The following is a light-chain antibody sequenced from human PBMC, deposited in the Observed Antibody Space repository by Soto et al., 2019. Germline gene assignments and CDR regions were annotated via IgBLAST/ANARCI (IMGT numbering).Light chain of an antibody. J-gene: IGLJ2*01. CDR2: DVT. CDR3: SSYRSSTHVV. V-gene: IGLV2-14*03. Sequence: QSALTQPASVSGSPGQSITISCTGTSSDVGGYNYVSWYQQHPDKAPKLMIYDVTNRTSGVSNRFSGSKSGNTASLTISGLQPEDEADYYCSSYRSSTHVVFGGGTKLTVL. CDR1: SSDVGGYNY.